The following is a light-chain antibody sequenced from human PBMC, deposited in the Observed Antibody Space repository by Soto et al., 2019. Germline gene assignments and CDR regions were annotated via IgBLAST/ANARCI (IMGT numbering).Light chain of an antibody. CDR2: DVT. V-gene: IGLV2-14*01. CDR1: SSDVGGYNY. Sequence: QSVLTQPASGSGSPGQSITISCTGTSSDVGGYNYVSWYQQQPGKAPKFMIYDVTNRPSGVSNRFSGSKSGNTASLTISGLQAEDEADYYCCSYTTSNTRQIVFGTGTKATVL. J-gene: IGLJ1*01. CDR3: CSYTTSNTRQIV.